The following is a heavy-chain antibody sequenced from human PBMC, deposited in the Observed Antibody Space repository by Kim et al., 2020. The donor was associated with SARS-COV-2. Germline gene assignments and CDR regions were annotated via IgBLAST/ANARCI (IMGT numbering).Heavy chain of an antibody. D-gene: IGHD5-12*01. J-gene: IGHJ4*02. V-gene: IGHV1-3*01. CDR2: INAGNGNI. CDR3: ARDLLHSGYDY. CDR1: GYTFTNYA. Sequence: ASVKVSCKASGYTFTNYAIQWVRQAPGQGLEWMGWINAGNGNIKYSQKFQGRATLTWDTSASTAYMELSALTSEATAVYYCARDLLHSGYDYWGQGTLVTVSS.